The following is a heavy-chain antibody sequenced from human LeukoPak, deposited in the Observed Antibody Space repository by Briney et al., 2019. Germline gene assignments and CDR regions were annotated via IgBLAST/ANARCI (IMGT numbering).Heavy chain of an antibody. V-gene: IGHV4-39*01. Sequence: SETLSLTCTVSGGSISSSSYYWGWIRQPRGKGLEWIGSIYYSGSTYYNPSLKSRVTISVDTSKNQFSLKLSSVTAADTAVYYCARHRPSTIFGASGWFDPWGQGTLVTVSS. CDR3: ARHRPSTIFGASGWFDP. CDR2: IYYSGST. CDR1: GGSISSSSYY. D-gene: IGHD3-3*01. J-gene: IGHJ5*02.